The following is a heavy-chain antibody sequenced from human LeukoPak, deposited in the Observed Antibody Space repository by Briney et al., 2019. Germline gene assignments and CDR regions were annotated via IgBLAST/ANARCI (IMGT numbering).Heavy chain of an antibody. Sequence: PGGSLRLSCAVSGFTFSTYWMTWVRQAPGKGLECVATIKTDGSETYYVDSVKGRFTVSRDNAKNSLYLQMNSLRAEDTAVYYCARVTLYGESALDYWGQGALVTVSS. J-gene: IGHJ4*02. CDR3: ARVTLYGESALDY. D-gene: IGHD4-17*01. CDR1: GFTFSTYW. V-gene: IGHV3-7*02. CDR2: IKTDGSET.